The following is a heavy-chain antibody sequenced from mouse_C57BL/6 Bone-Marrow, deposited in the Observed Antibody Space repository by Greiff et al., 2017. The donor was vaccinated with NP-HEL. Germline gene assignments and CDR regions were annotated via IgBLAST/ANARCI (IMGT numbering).Heavy chain of an antibody. CDR1: GYTFTSYW. Sequence: VQLQQPGAELVMPGASVKLSCKASGYTFTSYWMHWVKQRPGQGLEWIGEIDPSDSYTNYIQKFKGKSTLTVDKSSSTAYMQLSSLTSEDSAVYYCARSFDYGSSYDYAMDYWGQGTSVTVSS. J-gene: IGHJ4*01. CDR3: ARSFDYGSSYDYAMDY. D-gene: IGHD1-1*01. CDR2: IDPSDSYT. V-gene: IGHV1-69*01.